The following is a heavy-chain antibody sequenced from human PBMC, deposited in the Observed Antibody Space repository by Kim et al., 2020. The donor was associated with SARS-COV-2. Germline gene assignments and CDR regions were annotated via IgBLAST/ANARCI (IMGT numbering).Heavy chain of an antibody. CDR1: GDSISGSSYY. CDR3: AKGLS. J-gene: IGHJ4*02. Sequence: SETLSLTCTVSGDSISGSSYYWGWIRQPPGKGLEWIGNIYYSGTTNYNPSLKSRVTLSIDTSKNQFSLKLSSVTAADTAVYYCAKGLSWGQGTLVTVAS. V-gene: IGHV4-39*01. CDR2: IYYSGTT.